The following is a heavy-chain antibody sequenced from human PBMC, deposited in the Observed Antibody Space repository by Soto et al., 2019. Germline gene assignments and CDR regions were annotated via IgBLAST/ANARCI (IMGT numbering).Heavy chain of an antibody. J-gene: IGHJ3*02. V-gene: IGHV4-59*01. D-gene: IGHD3-22*01. Sequence: SETLSLTCTVSGGSISSYYWSWIRQPPGKGLEWIGYIYYSGSTNYNPSLKSRVTISVDTSKNQFSLKLSSVTAADTAVYYCARDITLYYYDSSGYNRRGDAFDIWGQGTMVT. CDR1: GGSISSYY. CDR2: IYYSGST. CDR3: ARDITLYYYDSSGYNRRGDAFDI.